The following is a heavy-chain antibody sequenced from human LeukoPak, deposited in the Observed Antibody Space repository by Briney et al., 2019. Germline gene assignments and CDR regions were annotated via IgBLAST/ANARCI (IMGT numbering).Heavy chain of an antibody. D-gene: IGHD2-2*01. CDR2: ISSSSSYI. V-gene: IGHV3-21*01. CDR3: ARSGYCSSTSCYPVGYYYYMDV. Sequence: GGSLRLSCAASGFTFSSYSMNWVRQAPGKGLEWVSSISSSSSYIYYADSVKGRFTISRDNAKNSLYLQTNSLRAEDTAVYYCARSGYCSSTSCYPVGYYYYMDVWGKGTTVTISS. CDR1: GFTFSSYS. J-gene: IGHJ6*03.